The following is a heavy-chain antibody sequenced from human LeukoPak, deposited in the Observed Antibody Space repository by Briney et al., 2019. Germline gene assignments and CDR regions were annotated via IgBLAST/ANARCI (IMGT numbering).Heavy chain of an antibody. CDR3: ARDGYDILTGYSYPSDY. Sequence: PGGSLRLSCAASGFTFSSYWMSWVRQAPGKGLEWVANIKQDGSEKYYVDSVKGRFTISRDNAKNSLYLQMNSLRAEDTAVYYCARDGYDILTGYSYPSDYWGQGTLVTVSS. J-gene: IGHJ4*02. CDR2: IKQDGSEK. V-gene: IGHV3-7*01. D-gene: IGHD3-9*01. CDR1: GFTFSSYW.